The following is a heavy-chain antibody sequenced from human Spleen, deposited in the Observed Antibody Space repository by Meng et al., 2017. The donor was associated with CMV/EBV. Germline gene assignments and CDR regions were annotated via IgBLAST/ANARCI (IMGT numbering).Heavy chain of an antibody. CDR2: ISSSSSYI. V-gene: IGHV3-21*01. CDR1: GFTFSSYS. CDR3: ARVSYYDSSGALDY. Sequence: GESLKISCAASGFTFSSYSMNWVRQAPGKGLEWVSSISSSSSYIYYADSVKGRFTISRDNAKNSLYLQMNSLRAEDTAVYYCARVSYYDSSGALDYWGQGTLVTVSS. D-gene: IGHD3-22*01. J-gene: IGHJ4*02.